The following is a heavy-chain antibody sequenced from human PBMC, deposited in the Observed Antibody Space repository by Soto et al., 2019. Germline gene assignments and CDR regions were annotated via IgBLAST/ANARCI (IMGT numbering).Heavy chain of an antibody. D-gene: IGHD6-13*01. V-gene: IGHV3-33*01. CDR3: ATRGVAAADFDI. Sequence: QVQLVESGGGVVQPGRSLRLSCAASGFTFSSYVMHWVRQAPGKGLEWVATIWYDGSNKYYTDSVKGRFTISRDNSKNTLYLQMNSLRAEDTAMYYCATRGVAAADFDIWGQGTLVTVSS. CDR2: IWYDGSNK. J-gene: IGHJ4*02. CDR1: GFTFSSYV.